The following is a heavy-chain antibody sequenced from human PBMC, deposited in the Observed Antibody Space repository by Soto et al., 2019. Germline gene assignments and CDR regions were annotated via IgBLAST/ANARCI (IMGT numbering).Heavy chain of an antibody. D-gene: IGHD1-7*01. CDR1: GYTFTGYY. CDR2: INPNSGGT. Sequence: ASVKVSCKASGYTFTGYYMHWARQAPGQGLEWMGWINPNSGGTNYAQKFQGRVTMTRDTSISTAYMELSRLRSDDTAVYYCARELITGTTRGDAFDIWGQGTMVTVS. J-gene: IGHJ3*02. CDR3: ARELITGTTRGDAFDI. V-gene: IGHV1-2*02.